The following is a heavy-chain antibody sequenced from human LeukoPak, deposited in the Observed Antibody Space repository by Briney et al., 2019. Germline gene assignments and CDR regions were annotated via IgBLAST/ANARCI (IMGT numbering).Heavy chain of an antibody. CDR2: IKQDGSEK. Sequence: PGGSLRLSCAASGFTFSSYWMSWGRQAPGRGLEWVANIKQDGSEKYYVDSVKGRFTISRDNAKNSLYLQMNSLRAEDTAVYYCARDHVVVVVAATHWFDPWGQGTPVTVSS. D-gene: IGHD2-15*01. CDR3: ARDHVVVVVAATHWFDP. V-gene: IGHV3-7*01. CDR1: GFTFSSYW. J-gene: IGHJ5*02.